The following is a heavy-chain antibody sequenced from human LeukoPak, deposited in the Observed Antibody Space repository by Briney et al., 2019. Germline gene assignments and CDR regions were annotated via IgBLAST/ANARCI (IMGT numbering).Heavy chain of an antibody. D-gene: IGHD2-21*02. V-gene: IGHV3-74*01. J-gene: IGHJ4*01. CDR3: TRELPRGVTLDY. Sequence: GGSLRLSCAASGFTFISYGMQWVRKTPGKGLVWVSRINTNGSSTSYADSVKGRFTVSRDNAKNTLYLQVNSLRAEDTAVYFCTRELPRGVTLDYWGQGTLVTVSS. CDR1: GFTFISYG. CDR2: INTNGSST.